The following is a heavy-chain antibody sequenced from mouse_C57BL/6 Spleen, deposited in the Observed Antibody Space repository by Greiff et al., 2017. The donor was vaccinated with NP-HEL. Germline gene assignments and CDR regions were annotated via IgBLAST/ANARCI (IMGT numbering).Heavy chain of an antibody. J-gene: IGHJ4*01. CDR1: GFTFSDYG. V-gene: IGHV5-17*01. CDR2: ISSGSSTI. D-gene: IGHD1-1*01. Sequence: EVQGVESGGGLVKPGGSLKLSCAASGFTFSDYGMHWVRQAPEKGLEWVAYISSGSSTIYYADTVKGRFTISRDNAKNTLFLQMTSLRSEDTAMYYCAKGTTVVGGKYAMDYWGQGTSVTVSS. CDR3: AKGTTVVGGKYAMDY.